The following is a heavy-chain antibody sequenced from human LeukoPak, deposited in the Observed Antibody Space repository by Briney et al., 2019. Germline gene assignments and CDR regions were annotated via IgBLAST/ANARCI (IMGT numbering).Heavy chain of an antibody. D-gene: IGHD5-12*01. J-gene: IGHJ4*02. CDR3: ARVATTTNPPQRPFDY. CDR1: GYSISSGYC. V-gene: IGHV4-38-2*01. Sequence: SETLSLTCAVSGYSISSGYCWGWIRQPPGKGLEWIGSIYHSGSTYYNPFLKSRVTISVDTSKNQFSLKLSSVTAADTAVYYCARVATTTNPPQRPFDYWGQGTLVTVSS. CDR2: IYHSGST.